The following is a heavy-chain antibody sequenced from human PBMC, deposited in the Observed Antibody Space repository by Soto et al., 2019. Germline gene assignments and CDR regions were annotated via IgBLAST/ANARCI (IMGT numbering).Heavy chain of an antibody. CDR2: IYSSRST. CDR3: ATRRTGYSSSWYYYYGMDV. J-gene: IGHJ6*02. CDR1: GGSISSSSYY. Sequence: SNTLSLTWTVSGGSISSSSYYWGWIRQHPGKGLELMGSIYSSRSTYYNTSLKSRVTIAIDTSKNQFSLKQMYVTAADTDVYYRATRRTGYSSSWYYYYGMDVWGQGTTVTVSS. D-gene: IGHD6-13*01. V-gene: IGHV4-39*01.